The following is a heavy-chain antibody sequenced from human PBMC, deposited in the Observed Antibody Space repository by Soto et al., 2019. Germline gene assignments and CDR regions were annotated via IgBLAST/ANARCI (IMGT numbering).Heavy chain of an antibody. D-gene: IGHD4-4*01. CDR1: GFTVSINY. CDR3: AREASKYSNYVYYYYGMDV. CDR2: IYSGGST. Sequence: GGSLRLSCAASGFTVSINYMSWVRQAPGKGLEWVSVIYSGGSTYYADSVKGRFTISRDNSKNTLYLQMNSLRAEDTAVYYCAREASKYSNYVYYYYGMDVWGQGTTVTVSS. J-gene: IGHJ6*02. V-gene: IGHV3-53*01.